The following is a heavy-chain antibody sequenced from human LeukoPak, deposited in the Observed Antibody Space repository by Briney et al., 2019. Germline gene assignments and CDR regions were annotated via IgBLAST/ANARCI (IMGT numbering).Heavy chain of an antibody. D-gene: IGHD1-26*01. Sequence: GGSLRLSCAASGFTLSAYTMSWVRQPTGKGLEWVSTIFSGGAGTPYYVASVKGRFTISRDNSKNTVYLQMSSLRAEDTAVYFCARDKLPDGRWEVDHWGQGTPVTVSS. CDR3: ARDKLPDGRWEVDH. CDR2: IFSGGAGTP. CDR1: GFTLSAYT. V-gene: IGHV3-23*01. J-gene: IGHJ4*02.